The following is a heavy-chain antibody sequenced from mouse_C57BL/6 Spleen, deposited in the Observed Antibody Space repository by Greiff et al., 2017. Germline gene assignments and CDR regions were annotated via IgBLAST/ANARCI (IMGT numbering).Heavy chain of an antibody. CDR2: IHPNSGST. CDR1: GYTFTSYW. J-gene: IGHJ2*01. D-gene: IGHD1-1*01. CDR3: ARPGLITTVVAKGY. Sequence: QVQLQQPGAELVKPGASVKLSCKASGYTFTSYWMHWVKQRPGQGLEWIGMIHPNSGSTNYNEKFKSKATLTVDKSSSTAYMQLSSLTSEDSAVYYCARPGLITTVVAKGYWGQGTTLTVSS. V-gene: IGHV1-64*01.